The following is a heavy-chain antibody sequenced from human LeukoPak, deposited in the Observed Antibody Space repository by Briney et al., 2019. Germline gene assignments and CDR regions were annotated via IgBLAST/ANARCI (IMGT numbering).Heavy chain of an antibody. CDR1: GGSISSGGYS. J-gene: IGHJ4*02. CDR3: ARLSYSGYVFDY. Sequence: SETLSLTCAVSGGSISSGGYSWSWIRQPPGKGLEWIGYIYYSGSTNYNPSLKSRVTISVDTSKNQFSLKLSSVTAADTAVYYCARLSYSGYVFDYWGQGTLVTVSS. D-gene: IGHD5-12*01. CDR2: IYYSGST. V-gene: IGHV4-61*08.